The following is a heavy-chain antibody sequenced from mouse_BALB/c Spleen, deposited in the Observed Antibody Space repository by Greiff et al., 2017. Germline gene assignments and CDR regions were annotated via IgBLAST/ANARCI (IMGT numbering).Heavy chain of an antibody. J-gene: IGHJ4*01. V-gene: IGHV10-3*03. Sequence: EVKLQESGGGLVQPKGSLKLSCAASGFSFNTYAMHWVCQAPGKGLEWVARIRSKSNNYATYYADSVKDRFTISRDDSQSMLYLQMNNLKTEDTAMYYCVREEMDRYDGYYYAMDYWGQGTSVTVSS. CDR3: VREEMDRYDGYYYAMDY. CDR1: GFSFNTYA. D-gene: IGHD2-14*01. CDR2: IRSKSNNYAT.